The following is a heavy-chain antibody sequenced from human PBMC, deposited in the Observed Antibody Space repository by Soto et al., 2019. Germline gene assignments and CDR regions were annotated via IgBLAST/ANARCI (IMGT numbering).Heavy chain of an antibody. CDR1: GGSISSSNW. D-gene: IGHD3-3*01. CDR2: IYHSGST. J-gene: IGHJ4*02. CDR3: ARGNDFWSGYYMG. Sequence: EXLSLTCAVSGGSISSSNWWSWVRQPQGKGLEWIGEIYHSGSTNYNPSLKSRVTISVDKSKNQFSLKLSSVTAADTAVYYCARGNDFWSGYYMGWGQGTLVTVSS. V-gene: IGHV4-4*02.